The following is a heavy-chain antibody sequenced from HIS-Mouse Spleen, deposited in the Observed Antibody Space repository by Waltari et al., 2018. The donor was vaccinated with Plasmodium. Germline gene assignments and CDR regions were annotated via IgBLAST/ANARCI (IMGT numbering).Heavy chain of an antibody. D-gene: IGHD5-12*01. V-gene: IGHV1-24*01. CDR2: FDPEDGET. J-gene: IGHJ5*02. CDR3: ATDLRKWLRLFWFDP. Sequence: QVQLVQSGAEVKKPGASVKVSCQVSGYTLTELSMHRGRQATGKGLEWMGGFDPEDGETIYAQKFQGRVTMTEDTSTDTAYMELSSLRSEDTAVYYCATDLRKWLRLFWFDPWGQGTLVTVSS. CDR1: GYTLTELS.